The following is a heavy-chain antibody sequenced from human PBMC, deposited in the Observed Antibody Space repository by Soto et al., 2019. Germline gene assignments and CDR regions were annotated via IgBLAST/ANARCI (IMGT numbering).Heavy chain of an antibody. CDR2: IWYDGSNK. CDR3: VRRPYYYDSSAKIRKGSYYYGMDV. V-gene: IGHV3-33*01. D-gene: IGHD3-22*01. CDR1: GFTFSSYG. J-gene: IGHJ6*02. Sequence: GSLRLSCAASGFTFSSYGMHWVRQAPGKGLEWVAVIWYDGSNKYYADSVKGRFTISRDNSKNTLYLQMNSLRAEDTAVYYCVRRPYYYDSSAKIRKGSYYYGMDVWGQGTTVTVSS.